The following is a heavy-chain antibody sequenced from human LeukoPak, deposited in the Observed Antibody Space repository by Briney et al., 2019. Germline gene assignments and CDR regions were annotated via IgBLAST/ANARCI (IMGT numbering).Heavy chain of an antibody. CDR2: IDSDGSST. CDR1: GFTFSSYG. CDR3: TGGGSITVAGY. Sequence: PGGSLRLSCAASGFTFSSYGMHWVRQAPGKGLVWVSRIDSDGSSTNYADSVKGRFTISRDNAKNTLYLQMNSLRAEDTAVYYCTGGGSITVAGYWGQGTLVTVSS. J-gene: IGHJ4*02. V-gene: IGHV3-74*01. D-gene: IGHD6-19*01.